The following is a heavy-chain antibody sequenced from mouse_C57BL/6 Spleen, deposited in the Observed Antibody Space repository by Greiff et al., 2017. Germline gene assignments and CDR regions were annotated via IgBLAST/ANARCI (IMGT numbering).Heavy chain of an antibody. V-gene: IGHV1-54*01. J-gene: IGHJ1*03. CDR1: GYAFTNYL. CDR3: AREWDYYGSSYVRYFDV. CDR2: INPGSGGT. D-gene: IGHD1-1*01. Sequence: QVQLQQSGAELVRPGTSVKVSCKASGYAFTNYLIEWVKQRPGQGLEWIGVINPGSGGTTYNEKFKGKATLTADKSSSTSYMQLSSLTSEDSAVYFCAREWDYYGSSYVRYFDVWGTGTTVTVSS.